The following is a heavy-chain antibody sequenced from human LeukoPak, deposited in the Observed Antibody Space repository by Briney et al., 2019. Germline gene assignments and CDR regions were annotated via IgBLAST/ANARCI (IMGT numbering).Heavy chain of an antibody. J-gene: IGHJ6*03. Sequence: GGSLRLSCAASGLSFSAYGMHWVRQAPGKGLEWVAFIRYDGSTEYYADFVKGRFNISRDNSKDTLYLQMNSLRLEDTSVFYCAKDLFYYMDVWGKGTTVTVSS. CDR1: GLSFSAYG. CDR2: IRYDGSTE. CDR3: AKDLFYYMDV. V-gene: IGHV3-30*02.